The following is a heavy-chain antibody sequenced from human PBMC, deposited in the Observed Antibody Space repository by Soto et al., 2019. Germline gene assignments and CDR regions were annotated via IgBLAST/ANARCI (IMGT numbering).Heavy chain of an antibody. Sequence: XXSLRLSCAASGFTFSSYGMHWVRQAPGKGLEWVAVISYDGSNKYYADSVKGRFTISRDNSKNTLYLQMNSLRAEDTAVYYCAKDDADSSGYFDYWGQGTLVTVSS. CDR3: AKDDADSSGYFDY. CDR1: GFTFSSYG. D-gene: IGHD3-22*01. CDR2: ISYDGSNK. J-gene: IGHJ4*02. V-gene: IGHV3-30*18.